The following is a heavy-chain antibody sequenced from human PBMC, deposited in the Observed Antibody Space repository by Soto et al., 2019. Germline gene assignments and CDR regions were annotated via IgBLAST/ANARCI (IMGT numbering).Heavy chain of an antibody. D-gene: IGHD2-2*01. CDR1: GGSIRSSSYY. CDR3: ARQLDVGYCSSTSCYGRFDP. J-gene: IGHJ5*02. V-gene: IGHV4-39*07. CDR2: IYYSGST. Sequence: SQTLSLTCTVSGGSIRSSSYYWGRIRQTPGKGLEWIGSIYYSGSTYYNPSLKSRVTISVDTSKNQFSLKLSSVTAADTAVYYCARQLDVGYCSSTSCYGRFDPWGQGTLVTVSS.